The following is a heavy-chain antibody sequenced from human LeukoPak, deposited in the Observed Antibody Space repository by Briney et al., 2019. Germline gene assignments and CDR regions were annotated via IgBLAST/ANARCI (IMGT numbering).Heavy chain of an antibody. CDR3: AKVVEQRLVQDYFDY. J-gene: IGHJ4*02. D-gene: IGHD6-13*01. V-gene: IGHV3-23*01. CDR2: ISGSGGST. CDR1: GFTFSSYA. Sequence: GGSLRLSCAASGFTFSSYAMSWVRQAPGKGLEWVSAISGSGGSTYYADSVKGRFTIPRDNSKNTLYLQMNSLRAEDTAVYYCAKVVEQRLVQDYFDYWGQGTLVTVSS.